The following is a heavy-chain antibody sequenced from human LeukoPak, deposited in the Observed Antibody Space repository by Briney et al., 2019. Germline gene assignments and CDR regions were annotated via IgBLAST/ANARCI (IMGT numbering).Heavy chain of an antibody. CDR1: GFTFSSYG. CDR3: TREEKSFDY. J-gene: IGHJ4*02. CDR2: IWYDGSDE. V-gene: IGHV3-33*08. Sequence: GGSLRLSCAASGFTFSSYGMHWVRQAPGKGLEWVAVIWYDGSDEYYADSVKGRFTISRDNSKNTLYLHMNSLRAEDTAVYYCTREEKSFDYWGQGTLVTVSS.